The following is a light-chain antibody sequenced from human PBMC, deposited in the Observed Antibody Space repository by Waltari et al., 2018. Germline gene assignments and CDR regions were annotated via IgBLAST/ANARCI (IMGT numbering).Light chain of an antibody. CDR3: TSYGGVNVLGVL. Sequence: QSALTQPPSASGSPGQSVTISCAGTNSDVGTSNYVSWSQHHPGKAPKLLIYGVTERLPGVPDRFSGSKSGTTASLTVSGLQADDEADYYCTSYGGVNVLGVLFGGGTKLTVL. CDR2: GVT. V-gene: IGLV2-8*01. CDR1: NSDVGTSNY. J-gene: IGLJ2*01.